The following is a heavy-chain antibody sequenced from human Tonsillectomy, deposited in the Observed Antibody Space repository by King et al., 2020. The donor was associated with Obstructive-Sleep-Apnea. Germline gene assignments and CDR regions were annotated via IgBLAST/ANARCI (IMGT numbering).Heavy chain of an antibody. Sequence: HVTLKESGPALVKPTETLTLTCTVSGFSLSNGTMSVSWIRQPPGKALEWLAHIFSNDAESYSASLKTRLTISRDTSKSQVVLIMTNMDPVDTATYYCARMRGSNWSHFFDYWGPGTLVTVSS. CDR1: GFSLSNGTMS. V-gene: IGHV2-26*01. D-gene: IGHD6-13*01. CDR2: IFSNDAE. CDR3: ARMRGSNWSHFFDY. J-gene: IGHJ4*02.